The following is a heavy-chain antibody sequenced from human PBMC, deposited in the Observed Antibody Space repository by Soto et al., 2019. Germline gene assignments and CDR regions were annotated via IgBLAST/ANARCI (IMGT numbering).Heavy chain of an antibody. CDR1: GFTFSSYG. Sequence: QVQLVESGGGVVQPGRSLRLSCAASGFTFSSYGMHWVRQAPGKGLEWVAVISYDGSNKYYADSVKGRFTISRDNSKNTLYLQMNSLRAEDTAVYHCAKGPHYYDSSGYGDYWGQGTLVTVSS. CDR3: AKGPHYYDSSGYGDY. CDR2: ISYDGSNK. D-gene: IGHD3-22*01. J-gene: IGHJ4*02. V-gene: IGHV3-30*18.